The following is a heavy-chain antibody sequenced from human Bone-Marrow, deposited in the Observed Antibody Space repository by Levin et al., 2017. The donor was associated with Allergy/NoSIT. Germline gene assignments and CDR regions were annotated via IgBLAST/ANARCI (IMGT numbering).Heavy chain of an antibody. CDR3: VSFNSGEYFHH. CDR1: GFSFSYYG. Sequence: GGSLRLSCAASGFSFSYYGMNWVRQAPGKGLEWISFILNTGSTIYYAESVEGRFTISRDNAKNSLYLQMNSLTEEDTAVYFCVSFNSGEYFHHWGQGTPVTVSS. D-gene: IGHD2-15*01. V-gene: IGHV3-48*02. CDR2: ILNTGSTI. J-gene: IGHJ1*01.